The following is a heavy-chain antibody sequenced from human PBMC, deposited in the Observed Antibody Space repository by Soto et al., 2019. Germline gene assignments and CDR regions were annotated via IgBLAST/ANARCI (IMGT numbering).Heavy chain of an antibody. D-gene: IGHD3-22*01. V-gene: IGHV3-74*01. Sequence: GGSLRLSCAASGFTFSSYWMHWVRQAPGKGLVWVSRINSDGSSTSYADSVKGRFTISRDNAKNTLYLQMNSLRAEDTAVYYCARERVDSSGYPESFDYWGQGTLVNVSS. CDR3: ARERVDSSGYPESFDY. CDR1: GFTFSSYW. CDR2: INSDGSST. J-gene: IGHJ4*02.